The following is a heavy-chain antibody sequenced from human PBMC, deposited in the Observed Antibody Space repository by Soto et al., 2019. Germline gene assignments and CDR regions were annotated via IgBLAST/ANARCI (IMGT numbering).Heavy chain of an antibody. J-gene: IGHJ5*02. Sequence: GGSLRLSCAASGFTFSSYSMNWVRQAPGKGLERVSSISSSSYTYYADSVKGRFTISRDNAKNSLYLQMNSLRAEDTAVYYCARVGIAAAGTFGNWFDPWGQGTLVTVSS. CDR3: ARVGIAAAGTFGNWFDP. CDR2: ISSSSYT. V-gene: IGHV3-21*01. D-gene: IGHD6-13*01. CDR1: GFTFSSYS.